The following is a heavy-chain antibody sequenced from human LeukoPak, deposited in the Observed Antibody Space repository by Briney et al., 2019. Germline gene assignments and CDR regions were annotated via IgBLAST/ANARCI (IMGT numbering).Heavy chain of an antibody. V-gene: IGHV1-18*01. CDR1: GYTFTSYG. D-gene: IGHD3-9*01. J-gene: IGHJ4*02. CDR3: AGDGGGGSWRYFDWLFRIPDY. CDR2: ISAYNGNT. Sequence: GASVKVSCKASGYTFTSYGISWVRQAPGQGLEWMGWISAYNGNTSYAQKLQGRVTMTTDTSTSTAYMELRSLRSDDTAVYYCAGDGGGGSWRYFDWLFRIPDYWGQGTLVTVSS.